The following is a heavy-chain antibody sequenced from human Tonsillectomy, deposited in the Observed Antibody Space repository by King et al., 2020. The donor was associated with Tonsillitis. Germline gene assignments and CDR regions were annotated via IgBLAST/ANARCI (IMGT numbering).Heavy chain of an antibody. Sequence: QLVQSGAEVKKPGSSVKVSCKASGGTFNNYAISWVRQAPGQGLDWMGGIIPIFGTANYAHKFQGRVTMTADESTSTGYMELSSLRSEETAVYYCAGYYYDSSGYYRNWFDPWGQGTLVTVSS. D-gene: IGHD3-22*01. CDR2: IIPIFGTA. CDR1: GGTFNNYA. CDR3: AGYYYDSSGYYRNWFDP. V-gene: IGHV1-69*01. J-gene: IGHJ5*02.